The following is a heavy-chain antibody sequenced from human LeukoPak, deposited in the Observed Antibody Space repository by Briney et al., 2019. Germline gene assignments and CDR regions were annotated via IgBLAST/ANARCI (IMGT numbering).Heavy chain of an antibody. CDR2: IYSGGST. J-gene: IGHJ4*02. CDR1: GFTVSSNY. V-gene: IGHV3-53*04. D-gene: IGHD3-22*01. Sequence: GGSLRLSCAASGFTVSSNYMSWVRQAPGKGLEWVSVIYSGGSTYYADFVKGRFTISRHNSKNTLYLQMNSLRAEDTAVYYCARATYYYDSSGYSFDYWGQGTLVTVSS. CDR3: ARATYYYDSSGYSFDY.